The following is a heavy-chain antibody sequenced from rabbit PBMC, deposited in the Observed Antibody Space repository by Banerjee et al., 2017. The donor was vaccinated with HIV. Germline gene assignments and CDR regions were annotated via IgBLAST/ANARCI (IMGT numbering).Heavy chain of an antibody. CDR1: GIDLSRYYY. CDR2: IYDGDGST. D-gene: IGHD6-1*01. J-gene: IGHJ4*01. V-gene: IGHV1S40*01. CDR3: ARAAGYAGYGYATGFDL. Sequence: QSLEESGGDLVKPGASLTLSCTASGIDLSRYYYMCWVRQAPGKGLEWIASIYDGDGSTYYTNWVNGRFTISKTSSTTVTLQMTSLTAADTATYFCARAAGYAGYGYATGFDLWGPGTLVTVS.